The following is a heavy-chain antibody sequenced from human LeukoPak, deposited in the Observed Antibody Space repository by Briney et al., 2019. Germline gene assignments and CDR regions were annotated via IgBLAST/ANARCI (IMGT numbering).Heavy chain of an antibody. CDR1: GFTFSSYG. D-gene: IGHD2-15*01. J-gene: IGHJ5*02. V-gene: IGHV3-30*03. CDR2: ISYDGSNK. CDR3: ARGVLGYCSGGSCYNWFDP. Sequence: QPGGSLRLSCAASGFTFSSYGMHWVRQAPGKGLEWVAVISYDGSNKYYADSVKGRFTISRDNSKNTLYLQMNSLRAEDTAVYYCARGVLGYCSGGSCYNWFDPWGQGTLVTVSS.